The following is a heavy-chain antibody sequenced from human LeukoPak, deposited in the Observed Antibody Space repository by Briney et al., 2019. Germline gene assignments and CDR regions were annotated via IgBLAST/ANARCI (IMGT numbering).Heavy chain of an antibody. CDR1: GYTFTSYG. J-gene: IGHJ5*01. CDR2: ISAYNGHT. D-gene: IGHD6-19*01. Sequence: ASVKVSCKASGYTFTSYGISWVRQAPGQGLEWMGWISAYNGHTNYAQKLQGRVTMTTDTSTTTAFMELRSLRSDDTALYYCARGYTSPNWFDSWGQGTLVTVSS. CDR3: ARGYTSPNWFDS. V-gene: IGHV1-18*01.